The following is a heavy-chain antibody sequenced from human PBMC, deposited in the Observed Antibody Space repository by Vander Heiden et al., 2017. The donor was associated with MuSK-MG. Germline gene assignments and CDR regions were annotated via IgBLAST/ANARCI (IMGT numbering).Heavy chain of an antibody. CDR3: ARAKRGDWGSLIDY. J-gene: IGHJ4*02. CDR1: RFPFRSYA. D-gene: IGHD7-27*01. CDR2: ISYDGEND. V-gene: IGHV3-30*04. Sequence: QVQLVESGGGVVQPGGSLTPSCEASRFPFRSYATRWVRTAPGKGREWVAVISYDGENDYDADSVQGRFTISRDNSKNTLYLQMKSLRADDTAVYYCARAKRGDWGSLIDYWGQGTLVIVSS.